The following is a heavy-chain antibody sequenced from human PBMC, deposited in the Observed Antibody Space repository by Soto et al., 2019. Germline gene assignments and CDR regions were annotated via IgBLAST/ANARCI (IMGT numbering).Heavy chain of an antibody. CDR1: GFTFSGYS. CDR2: ISSLSSPR. J-gene: IGHJ4*02. V-gene: IGHV3-48*02. CDR3: AREDILGARSFDY. Sequence: VQLVESGGGLVKPGGSLRLSCAASGFTFSGYSMNWVRQAPGKGLEWVSYISSLSSPRYYAESVEGRFIISRDNAKNSLYLQMNSLRDEDTAVYFCAREDILGARSFDYWGQGALVTVSS. D-gene: IGHD1-26*01.